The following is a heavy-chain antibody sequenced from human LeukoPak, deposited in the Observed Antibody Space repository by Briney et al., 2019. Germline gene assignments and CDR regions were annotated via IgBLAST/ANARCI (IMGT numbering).Heavy chain of an antibody. D-gene: IGHD4-23*01. V-gene: IGHV4-38-2*02. Sequence: PSETLSLTCTVSGYSISSGYYWGWIRQPPGKGLEWIGSIYHSGSTYYNPSLKSRVTISVDTSKNQFSLKLSSVTAADTAVYYCAKDLTTVASQGDYWGQGTLVTVSS. CDR1: GYSISSGYY. J-gene: IGHJ4*02. CDR2: IYHSGST. CDR3: AKDLTTVASQGDY.